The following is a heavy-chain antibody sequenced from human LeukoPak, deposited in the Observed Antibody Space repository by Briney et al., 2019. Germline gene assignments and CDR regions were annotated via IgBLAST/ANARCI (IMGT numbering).Heavy chain of an antibody. D-gene: IGHD2-15*01. CDR2: ISPSGGIT. CDR3: SVNYCSGDNCYMF. CDR1: GFTFSSHG. V-gene: IGHV3-23*01. J-gene: IGHJ4*02. Sequence: QPGGTLRLSCAASGFTFSSHGMNWVRQAPGKGLEWVSGISPSGGITYYTDSVKGRFTISRDNSKNTVSLQMNSLRGEDTAVYYCSVNYCSGDNCYMFWGQGTLVTVSS.